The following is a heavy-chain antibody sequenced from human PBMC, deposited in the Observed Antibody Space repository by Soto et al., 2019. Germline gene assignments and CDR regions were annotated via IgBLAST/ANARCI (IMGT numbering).Heavy chain of an antibody. Sequence: QVTLKESGPVLVEPTETLTLTCNVSGFSLSNAKVGVSWIRQPPGKALEWLAHIFSNDEKSYSTSLKSRLTISKDSSKSQVVLTMTNVDPVDTATYYCAVSAGWFDPWGQGTLVIVSS. CDR1: GFSLSNAKVG. J-gene: IGHJ5*02. CDR2: IFSNDEK. CDR3: AVSAGWFDP. V-gene: IGHV2-26*01.